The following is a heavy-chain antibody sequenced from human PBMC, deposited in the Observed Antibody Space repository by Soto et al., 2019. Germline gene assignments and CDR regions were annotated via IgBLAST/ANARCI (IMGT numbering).Heavy chain of an antibody. CDR1: GGSISSGGYY. J-gene: IGHJ5*02. V-gene: IGHV4-31*03. CDR2: IYYSGST. Sequence: QVQLQESGPGLVKPSQTLSLTCTVSGGSISSGGYYWSWIRQHPGKGLEWIGYIYYSGSTYYNPSLKSRVTISVDTSKNQFSLKLSSATAADTAVYYCARWGGDYSNHGWFDPWGQGTLVTVSS. D-gene: IGHD4-4*01. CDR3: ARWGGDYSNHGWFDP.